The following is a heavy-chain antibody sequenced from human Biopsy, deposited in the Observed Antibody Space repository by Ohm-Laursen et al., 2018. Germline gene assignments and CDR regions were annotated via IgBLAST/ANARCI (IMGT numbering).Heavy chain of an antibody. D-gene: IGHD1-26*01. V-gene: IGHV3-33*01. CDR1: GFTFSVYA. J-gene: IGHJ6*02. Sequence: SLRLSCAASGFTFSVYAMHWVRQAPGKGLEWVAIIWYDGSSEYYADSVKGRFTISRDNSRNTVYLQMNSPRAEDTAIYYCARDPIVGSKADGMDVWGQGTTVTVSS. CDR3: ARDPIVGSKADGMDV. CDR2: IWYDGSSE.